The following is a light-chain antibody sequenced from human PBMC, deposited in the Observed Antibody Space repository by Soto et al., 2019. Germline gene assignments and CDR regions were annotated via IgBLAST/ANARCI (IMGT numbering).Light chain of an antibody. CDR2: GAS. Sequence: EIVTTQSPATLSVSPGERATLSCRASQSLRSTSLAWYQQKPGQAPRLLISGASTRAADIPDRFSGSGSGTDFTLTIGRLEPEDLAVYYCQQYDSSPRTFGQGTKVDVK. CDR3: QQYDSSPRT. V-gene: IGKV3-20*01. J-gene: IGKJ1*01. CDR1: QSLRSTS.